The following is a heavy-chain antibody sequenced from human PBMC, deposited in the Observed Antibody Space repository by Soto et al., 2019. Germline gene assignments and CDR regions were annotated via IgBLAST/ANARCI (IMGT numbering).Heavy chain of an antibody. Sequence: SETLSLTCTVSGDSISSGDYYWSWIRQPPGKGLEWIGCIYYSGNTYYNPSLKSRFTISVDTSKNQFSLKLSSVTAADTAVYYCARGIEGWYQGRYYYGMDVWGQGTTVTVSS. CDR1: GDSISSGDYY. V-gene: IGHV4-30-4*02. D-gene: IGHD6-19*01. CDR2: IYYSGNT. J-gene: IGHJ6*02. CDR3: ARGIEGWYQGRYYYGMDV.